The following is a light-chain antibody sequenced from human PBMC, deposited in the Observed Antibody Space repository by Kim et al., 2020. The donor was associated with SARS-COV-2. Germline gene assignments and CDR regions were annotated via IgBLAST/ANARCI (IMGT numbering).Light chain of an antibody. J-gene: IGLJ3*02. CDR1: SSNIGSNT. V-gene: IGLV1-44*01. Sequence: ELTQPPSTSGTPGQRVTVSCSGISSNIGSNTVNWYQQLPGAAPKLLIYANDQRPSGVPDRFSGSQSGTSASLAISGLQSEDEADYYCVAWDDSLSGWEFGGGTKVTVL. CDR2: AND. CDR3: VAWDDSLSGWE.